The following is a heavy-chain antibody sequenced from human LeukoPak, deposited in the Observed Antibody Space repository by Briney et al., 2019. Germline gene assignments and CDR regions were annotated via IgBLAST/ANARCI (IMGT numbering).Heavy chain of an antibody. CDR3: AKYIMDV. CDR1: GLTYSNYW. V-gene: IGHV3-7*01. Sequence: QPGGSLRLSCAASGLTYSNYWMIWFRQAPGKGLEWVANINEDGSEKYYVDSVKGRFTVSRDNAKNSLYLQMNSLRAEDTAVYYCAKYIMDVWGQGTTVTVSS. CDR2: INEDGSEK. D-gene: IGHD5-18*01. J-gene: IGHJ6*02.